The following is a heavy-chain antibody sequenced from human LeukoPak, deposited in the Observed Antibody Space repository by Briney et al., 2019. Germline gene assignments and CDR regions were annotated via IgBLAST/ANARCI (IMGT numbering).Heavy chain of an antibody. CDR1: GGSFSGYF. CDR3: ARHGVNNWFDP. V-gene: IGHV4-59*08. D-gene: IGHD3-16*01. J-gene: IGHJ5*02. Sequence: PSETLSLTCAVYGGSFSGYFWSWIRQPPGKGLEWIGQIHYTGSTDQNPSLKSRVTMSVDTSKNQLSLRLNSVTAADTAVYYCARHGVNNWFDPWGQGTLVTVSS. CDR2: IHYTGST.